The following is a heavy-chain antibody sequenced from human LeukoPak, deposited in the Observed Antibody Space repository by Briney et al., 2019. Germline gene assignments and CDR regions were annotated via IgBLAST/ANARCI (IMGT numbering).Heavy chain of an antibody. CDR3: ARVASGYDVFDI. J-gene: IGHJ3*02. Sequence: SETLSLTCTVSGGSVSSGGYYWRWIRQPPGKGLEWIGYIYYSGSTNYNPSLKSRVTISVDTSKNQFSLKLSSVTAADTAVFYCARVASGYDVFDIWGQGTMVTVSS. V-gene: IGHV4-61*08. CDR1: GGSVSSGGYY. CDR2: IYYSGST. D-gene: IGHD3-3*01.